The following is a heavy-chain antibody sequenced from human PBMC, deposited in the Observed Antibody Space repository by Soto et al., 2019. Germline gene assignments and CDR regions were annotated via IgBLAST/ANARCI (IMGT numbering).Heavy chain of an antibody. J-gene: IGHJ6*02. Sequence: SETLSLTCPVSGGSISSSSYYWGWICQPPGKGLEWIGSIYYSGSTYYNPSLKSRVTISVDTSKNQFSLKLSSVTAADTAVYYCAKKRGYSYGFGYYYYYGMDVWGQGTTVTVSS. D-gene: IGHD5-18*01. CDR3: AKKRGYSYGFGYYYYYGMDV. V-gene: IGHV4-39*01. CDR1: GGSISSSSYY. CDR2: IYYSGST.